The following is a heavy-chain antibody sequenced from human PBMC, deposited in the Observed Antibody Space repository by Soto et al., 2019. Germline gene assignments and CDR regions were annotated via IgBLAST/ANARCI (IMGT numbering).Heavy chain of an antibody. CDR3: ARAIDYGVYTFPYYYGMDV. V-gene: IGHV4-34*01. J-gene: IGHJ6*02. CDR2: INHSGST. D-gene: IGHD4-17*01. CDR1: GGSFSGYY. Sequence: SETLSLTCAVYGGSFSGYYWSWIRQPPGKGLEWIGEINHSGSTNYNPSLKSRVTISVDTSKNQFSLKLSSVTAADTAVYYCARAIDYGVYTFPYYYGMDVWGQGTTVTVSS.